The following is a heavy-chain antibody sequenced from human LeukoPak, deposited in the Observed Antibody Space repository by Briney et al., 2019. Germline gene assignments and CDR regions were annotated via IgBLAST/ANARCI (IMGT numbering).Heavy chain of an antibody. CDR1: GGSISSYY. V-gene: IGHV4-59*12. CDR2: IYYSGST. Sequence: SETLSLTCTVSGGSISSYYWSWIRQPPGKGLEWIGYIYYSGSTNYNPSLKSRVTISVDTSKNQFSLKLSSVTAADTAVYYCARGALLEWLLYLPRWYFDYWGQGTLVTVSS. CDR3: ARGALLEWLLYLPRWYFDY. J-gene: IGHJ4*02. D-gene: IGHD3-3*01.